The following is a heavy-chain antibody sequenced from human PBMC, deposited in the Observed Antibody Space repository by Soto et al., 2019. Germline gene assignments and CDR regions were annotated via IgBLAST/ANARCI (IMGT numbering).Heavy chain of an antibody. V-gene: IGHV5-51*01. CDR2: IYPCDLDI. D-gene: IGHD6-6*01. J-gene: IGHJ4*03. Sequence: GESLKISCKASGYDFTNYWIAWVRQTPGRGLEWMGMIYPCDLDIRYNPSFRGRVTISADKSITTAFVQWDSLKASDTAIYYCARFRAPRRQLISMSFHMWGLGTLVTVSS. CDR1: GYDFTNYW. CDR3: ARFRAPRRQLISMSFHM.